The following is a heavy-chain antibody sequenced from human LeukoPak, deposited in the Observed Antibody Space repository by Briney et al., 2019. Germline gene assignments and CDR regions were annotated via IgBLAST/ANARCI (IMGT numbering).Heavy chain of an antibody. CDR2: IWYDGSNK. CDR3: AKNLEATIRLSGDFDY. J-gene: IGHJ4*02. V-gene: IGHV3-33*06. CDR1: GFTFSSYG. Sequence: GGSLRLSCAASGFTFSSYGMHWVRQAPGKGLEWVAVIWYDGSNKYYADSVKGRFTISRDNSKNTLYLQMNSLRAEDTAVYCCAKNLEATIRLSGDFDYWGQGTLVTVSS. D-gene: IGHD5-24*01.